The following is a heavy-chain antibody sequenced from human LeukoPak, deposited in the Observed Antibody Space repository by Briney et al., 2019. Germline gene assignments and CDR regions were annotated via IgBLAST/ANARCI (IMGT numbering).Heavy chain of an antibody. CDR2: IKPDGSGQ. Sequence: GGSLRLSCVVAGFTFSNHWMSWVRQAPGKGLEWVADIKPDGSGQYLVDSVKGRFTISRDNAKNSQYLQMNSLRAEDTAVYYCARDRVAAASLDYWGQGTLVTVSS. CDR1: GFTFSNHW. V-gene: IGHV3-7*03. D-gene: IGHD6-13*01. CDR3: ARDRVAAASLDY. J-gene: IGHJ4*02.